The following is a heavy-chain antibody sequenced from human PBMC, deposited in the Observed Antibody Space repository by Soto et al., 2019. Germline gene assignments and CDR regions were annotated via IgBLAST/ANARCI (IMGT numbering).Heavy chain of an antibody. Sequence: SETLSLTCTVSGGSISSYYWSWIRQPAGKGLEWIGRIYTSGSTNYNPSLKSRVTMSVDTSKNQFSLKLSSVTAADTAVYYCAREKEYSSSPRGRFDPWGQGTLVTSPQ. D-gene: IGHD6-13*01. CDR1: GGSISSYY. V-gene: IGHV4-4*07. CDR3: AREKEYSSSPRGRFDP. J-gene: IGHJ5*02. CDR2: IYTSGST.